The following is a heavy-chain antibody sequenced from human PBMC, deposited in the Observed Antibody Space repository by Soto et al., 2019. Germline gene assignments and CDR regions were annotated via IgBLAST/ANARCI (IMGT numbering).Heavy chain of an antibody. CDR3: AKGGRIGGFLEWLLYYGMDV. D-gene: IGHD3-3*01. CDR2: ISGSGGST. J-gene: IGHJ6*02. CDR1: GFTFSSYA. V-gene: IGHV3-23*01. Sequence: EVQLLESGGGLVQPGGSLRLSCAASGFTFSSYAMSWVRQAPGKGLEWVSAISGSGGSTYYADSVKGRFTISRDNSKNTLYLQMNSLRAEDTAVYYCAKGGRIGGFLEWLLYYGMDVWGQGTTVTVSS.